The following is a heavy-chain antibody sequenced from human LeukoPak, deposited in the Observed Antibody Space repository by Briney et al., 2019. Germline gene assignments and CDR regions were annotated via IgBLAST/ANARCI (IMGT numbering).Heavy chain of an antibody. D-gene: IGHD6-19*01. CDR3: TREDVAVAGRIDY. CDR2: IRSKAYGGTT. V-gene: IGHV3-49*03. CDR1: GFTFGDYA. J-gene: IGHJ4*02. Sequence: GGSLRLSCTASGFTFGDYAMSWFRQAPGEGLEWVGFIRSKAYGGTTEYAASVKGRFTISRDDSKSIAYLQMNSLKTEDTAVYYCTREDVAVAGRIDYWGQGTXVTVSS.